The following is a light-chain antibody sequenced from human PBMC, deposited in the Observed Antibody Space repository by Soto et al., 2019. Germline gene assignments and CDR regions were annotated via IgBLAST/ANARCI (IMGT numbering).Light chain of an antibody. CDR3: SSYTSSSTRV. J-gene: IGLJ3*02. CDR1: SSDVGGYNY. CDR2: EVS. Sequence: QSALTQPASVSGSPGQSITISCTGTSSDVGGYNYVSWYQQHPGKAPKLMIYEVSNRPSGVSNRFSGSKSGNTASLTISGLKAADEADYYCSSYTSSSTRVFGGGTKLTVL. V-gene: IGLV2-14*01.